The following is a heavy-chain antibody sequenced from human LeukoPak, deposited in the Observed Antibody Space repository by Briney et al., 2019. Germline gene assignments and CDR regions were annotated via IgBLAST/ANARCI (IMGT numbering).Heavy chain of an antibody. J-gene: IGHJ4*02. V-gene: IGHV3-7*02. D-gene: IGHD1-14*01. CDR1: GFTFSNYW. CDR2: IKQDGSEE. Sequence: GGSLRLSCATSGFTFSNYWMAWVRQAPGKGLEWVANIKQDGSEEYYVDSVKGRFTLSRDNAKNSLYLQMNSLRVEDTAVYYCATQRSGIFDYWGQGTLVTVSS. CDR3: ATQRSGIFDY.